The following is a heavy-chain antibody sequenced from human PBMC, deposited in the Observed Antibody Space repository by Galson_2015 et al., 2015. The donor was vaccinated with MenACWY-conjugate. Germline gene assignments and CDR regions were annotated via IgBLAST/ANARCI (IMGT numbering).Heavy chain of an antibody. CDR3: TTHKADSWAPLSTHRSQEV. Sequence: SLRLSCAGSAFTFINAYMSWVRQAPGKGPEWVGRIKSQTDGGKIDYAAPVKGRSTISRDDSKNTLYLQMNSLKIEDTAVSYCTTHKADSWAPLSTHRSQEVWGKGATDTDTS. D-gene: IGHD3-16*01. V-gene: IGHV3-15*01. J-gene: IGHJ6*04. CDR2: IKSQTDGGKI. CDR1: AFTFINAY.